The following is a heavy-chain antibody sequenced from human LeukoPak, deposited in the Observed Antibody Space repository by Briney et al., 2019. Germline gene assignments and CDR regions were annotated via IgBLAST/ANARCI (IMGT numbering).Heavy chain of an antibody. CDR3: ARHRSGGSQDDAFDI. V-gene: IGHV3-64*01. J-gene: IGHJ3*02. CDR2: ISSNGGST. CDR1: GFTFSSYA. D-gene: IGHD2-15*01. Sequence: QSGGSLRLSCAASGFTFSSYAMHWVRQAPGKGLEYVSAISSNGGSTYYANSVKGRFTISRQNAKNSLFLQMNSLRAEDTAVYYCARHRSGGSQDDAFDIWGQGTMVTVSS.